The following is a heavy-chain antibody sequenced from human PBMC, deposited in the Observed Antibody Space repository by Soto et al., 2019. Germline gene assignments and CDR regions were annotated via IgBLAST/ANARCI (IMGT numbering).Heavy chain of an antibody. J-gene: IGHJ3*01. Sequence: QLQLQGSGPGLVKPSETLSLTCTVSGGSISSGSSYWVWVRQPPGKGLGWIGTIYYSGTTYYNPSLKSRVTTSVDTSKNQFSLKLSSVTAADTAVYYCARHTDNHDGSDIDSDAFDFWGQGTMVTVSS. CDR3: ARHTDNHDGSDIDSDAFDF. CDR1: GGSISSGSSY. CDR2: IYYSGTT. D-gene: IGHD3-22*01. V-gene: IGHV4-39*01.